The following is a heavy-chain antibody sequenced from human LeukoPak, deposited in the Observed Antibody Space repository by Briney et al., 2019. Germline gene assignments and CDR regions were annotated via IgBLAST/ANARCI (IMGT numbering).Heavy chain of an antibody. CDR2: ISYDGSNK. D-gene: IGHD3-3*01. CDR3: ARDPHYDFWSGYYPLFDY. CDR1: GFTFSSYA. J-gene: IGHJ4*02. Sequence: GGSLRVSCAASGFTFSSYAMHWVRQAPGKGLEWVAVISYDGSNKYYAHSVKGRFTITRDNSKNTLYLQMNSLRAEDTAVYCCARDPHYDFWSGYYPLFDYWGQGTLVTVSS. V-gene: IGHV3-30-3*01.